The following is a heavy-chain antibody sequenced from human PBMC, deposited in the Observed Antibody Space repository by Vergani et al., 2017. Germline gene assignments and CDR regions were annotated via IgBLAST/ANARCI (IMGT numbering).Heavy chain of an antibody. Sequence: QAQLQESGPRLVKPSQTLSLPLSFFGGSLDIHSQTWGWTRQPAGEGVEWIGLIDVKGNSYFSPSLESRVTMSEDASRGRFSLNLRSVTTSDTAVYYCVRVLHTSYILGAFDIWGQGTMVTVSS. V-gene: IGHV4-61*02. CDR1: GGSLDIHSQT. CDR2: IDVKGNS. J-gene: IGHJ3*02. CDR3: VRVLHTSYILGAFDI. D-gene: IGHD2-21*01.